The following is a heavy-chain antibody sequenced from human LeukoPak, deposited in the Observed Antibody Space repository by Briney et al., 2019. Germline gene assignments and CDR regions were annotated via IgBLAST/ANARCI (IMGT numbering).Heavy chain of an antibody. Sequence: SETLSLTCTVSGGSISSYYWSWIRQPPGKGLEWIGYIYYSGSTNYNPSLKSRVTISVDTSKNQFSLKLSSVTATDTAVYYCARGYSYGPIAFDIWGQGTMVTVSS. V-gene: IGHV4-59*01. J-gene: IGHJ3*02. CDR1: GGSISSYY. CDR2: IYYSGST. D-gene: IGHD5-18*01. CDR3: ARGYSYGPIAFDI.